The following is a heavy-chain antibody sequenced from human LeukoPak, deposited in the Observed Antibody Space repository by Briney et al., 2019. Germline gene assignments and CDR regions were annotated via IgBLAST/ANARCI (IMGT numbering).Heavy chain of an antibody. V-gene: IGHV1-69*13. CDR2: IIPIFGTA. CDR1: GYTFTNYA. J-gene: IGHJ3*02. D-gene: IGHD3-3*01. Sequence: GASVKVSCKASGYTFTNYAISWVRQAPGQGLEWMGGIIPIFGTANYAQKFQGRVTITADESTSTAYMELSSLRSEDTAVYYCARDANYDFWSGYPPDAFDIWGQGTMVTVSS. CDR3: ARDANYDFWSGYPPDAFDI.